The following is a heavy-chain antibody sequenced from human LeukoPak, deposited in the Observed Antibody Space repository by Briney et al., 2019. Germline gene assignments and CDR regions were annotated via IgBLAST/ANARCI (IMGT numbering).Heavy chain of an antibody. CDR1: GGTFSSYA. J-gene: IGHJ4*02. V-gene: IGHV1-69*06. CDR3: ATGCSSGCEN. CDR2: IIPIFGTA. D-gene: IGHD6-19*01. Sequence: SVKVSCKASGGTFSSYAISWVRQAPGQGLEWMGGIIPIFGTANYAQKFQGRVTMTEDTSTDTAYMELSSLRSEDTAVYYCATGCSSGCENWGQGTLVTVSS.